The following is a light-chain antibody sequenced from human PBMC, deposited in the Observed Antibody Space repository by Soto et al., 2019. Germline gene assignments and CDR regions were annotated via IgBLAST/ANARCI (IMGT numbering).Light chain of an antibody. Sequence: EIVLPQSPVIVSLSPGERATLSCRASQTVGNFLAWYQLKPGKAPRLLIYDATKRASGIPVSFTGSESGTDFILTIRNIEAEDVAIYYCQHRKKWPPITFGQGTRLDIK. CDR3: QHRKKWPPIT. CDR1: QTVGNF. J-gene: IGKJ5*01. V-gene: IGKV3-11*01. CDR2: DAT.